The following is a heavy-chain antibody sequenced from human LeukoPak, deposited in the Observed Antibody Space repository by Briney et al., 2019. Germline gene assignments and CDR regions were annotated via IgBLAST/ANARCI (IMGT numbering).Heavy chain of an antibody. CDR1: GGSISSSNYY. J-gene: IGHJ4*02. CDR3: ARRRTSTVTLYFDY. CDR2: IYYSGST. Sequence: PSETLSLTCTVSGGSISSSNYYWGWIRQPPGKGLEWIGSIYYSGSTYYNPSLKSRVTISVDTSKNQFSLKLSSVTAADTAVYYCARRRTSTVTLYFDYWGQGNPGHRLL. V-gene: IGHV4-39*01. D-gene: IGHD4-17*01.